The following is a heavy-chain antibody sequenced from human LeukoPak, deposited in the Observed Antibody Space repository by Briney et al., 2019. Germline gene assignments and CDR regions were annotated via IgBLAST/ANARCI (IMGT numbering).Heavy chain of an antibody. Sequence: ASVKVSCKASGYTFTGYYMHWVRQAPGQGLEWMGWINPNSGGTNYAQKFQGRVTMTRDTSISTAYMELSRLRSDDTAVYYCARSPEDIVVVVAAASSWFDPWGQGTLVTVSS. CDR2: INPNSGGT. D-gene: IGHD2-15*01. CDR3: ARSPEDIVVVVAAASSWFDP. J-gene: IGHJ5*02. V-gene: IGHV1-2*02. CDR1: GYTFTGYY.